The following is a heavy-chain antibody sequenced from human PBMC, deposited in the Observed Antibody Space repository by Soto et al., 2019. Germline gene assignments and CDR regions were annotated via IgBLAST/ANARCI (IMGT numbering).Heavy chain of an antibody. Sequence: PGGSLRLSCAASGFTIGNYGMHWVRQAPGKGLEWVAVISYDGTITYYADSVKGRFTISRDNSKNTLYLQMNSLRTEDTAVYYCATTRVGPCSSSICFSGIFDGMDVWGQGTTVTVSS. CDR2: ISYDGTIT. CDR3: ATTRVGPCSSSICFSGIFDGMDV. J-gene: IGHJ6*02. V-gene: IGHV3-30-3*01. D-gene: IGHD2-2*01. CDR1: GFTIGNYG.